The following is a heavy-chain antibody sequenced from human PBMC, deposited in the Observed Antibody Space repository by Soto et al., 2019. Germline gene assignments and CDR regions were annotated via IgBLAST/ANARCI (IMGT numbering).Heavy chain of an antibody. CDR3: ASGIQLWLRRINNGYSG. J-gene: IGHJ4*02. CDR1: GGTFSTYA. Sequence: ASVKVSCKAPGGTFSTYAISWVRQAPGQGLEWMGGIIPMFGTANYAQRFQDRVTITADESTNTVYMELSSLRSEDTAVYFCASGIQLWLRRINNGYSGWGQGTLGTVSS. CDR2: IIPMFGTA. D-gene: IGHD5-18*01. V-gene: IGHV1-69*01.